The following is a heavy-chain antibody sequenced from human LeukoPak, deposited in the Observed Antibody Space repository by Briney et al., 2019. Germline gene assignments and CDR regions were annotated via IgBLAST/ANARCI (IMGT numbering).Heavy chain of an antibody. CDR2: IYYSGNT. Sequence: SETLSLTCTVSGGSISSYYWSWIRQPPGKGLQWMGYIYYSGNTYYNPSLKSRVTISVDTPKNQFSLKLSSVTAADTAVYFCARALSSNDYGDPGWFDPWGQGTLVTVSS. V-gene: IGHV4-59*12. CDR3: ARALSSNDYGDPGWFDP. J-gene: IGHJ5*02. D-gene: IGHD4-17*01. CDR1: GGSISSYY.